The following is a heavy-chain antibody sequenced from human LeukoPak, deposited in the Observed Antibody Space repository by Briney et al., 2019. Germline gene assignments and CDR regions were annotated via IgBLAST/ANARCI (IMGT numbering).Heavy chain of an antibody. CDR2: IIPILGIA. CDR1: GGTFSSYT. D-gene: IGHD2-2*01. Sequence: SVKVSGKASGGTFSSYTISWVRQAPGQGLEWMGRIIPILGIANYAQKFQGRVTITADKSTSTAYMELSSLRSEDTAVYYCASVGCSSTSCHGEYYYYMDVWGKGTTVTVSS. CDR3: ASVGCSSTSCHGEYYYYMDV. J-gene: IGHJ6*03. V-gene: IGHV1-69*02.